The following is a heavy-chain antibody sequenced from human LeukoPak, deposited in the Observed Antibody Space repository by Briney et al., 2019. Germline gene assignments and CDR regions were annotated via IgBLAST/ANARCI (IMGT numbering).Heavy chain of an antibody. J-gene: IGHJ4*02. CDR3: ARDHNYAFDN. CDR2: IGISSGNT. CDR1: GFTFSDYS. D-gene: IGHD1-1*01. V-gene: IGHV3-48*04. Sequence: GGSLRLSCVASGFTFSDYSLNWVRQAPGKGLEWISYIGISSGNTKYADSVKGRFTISGDNAKNSLYLQMNSLRVEDTAVYYCARDHNYAFDNWGQGTLVAVSS.